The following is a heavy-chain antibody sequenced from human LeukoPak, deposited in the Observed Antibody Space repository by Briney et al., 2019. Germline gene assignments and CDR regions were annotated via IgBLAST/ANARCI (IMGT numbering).Heavy chain of an antibody. CDR2: IYYSGST. CDR3: ARELYIAAIDY. J-gene: IGHJ4*02. CDR1: GGSISSNSYY. D-gene: IGHD6-6*01. Sequence: SETLSLTCAVSGGSISSNSYYWSWIRQPPGKGLEWTGYIYYSGSTNYNPSLKSRVTISVDTSKNQFSLKLSSVTAADTAVYCCARELYIAAIDYWGQGTLVTVSS. V-gene: IGHV4-61*01.